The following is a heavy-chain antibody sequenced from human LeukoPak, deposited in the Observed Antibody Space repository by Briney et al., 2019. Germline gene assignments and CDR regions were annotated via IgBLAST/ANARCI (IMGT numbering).Heavy chain of an antibody. CDR3: AREGEAAAAPGY. CDR2: INPDTGGS. CDR1: GYTFTDYY. D-gene: IGHD6-13*01. V-gene: IGHV1-2*02. Sequence: ASVKVSCKTSGYTFTDYYLHWVRQAPGQGLEWMGWINPDTGGSFSAQKFQGRVTMTTDSSTSTAYMELRSLRSDDTAVYYCAREGEAAAAPGYWGQGTLVTVSS. J-gene: IGHJ4*02.